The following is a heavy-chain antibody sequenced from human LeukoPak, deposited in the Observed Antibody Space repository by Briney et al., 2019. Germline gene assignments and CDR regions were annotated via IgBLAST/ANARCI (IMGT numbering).Heavy chain of an antibody. J-gene: IGHJ4*02. CDR2: IWSDGSEK. D-gene: IGHD5-24*01. Sequence: PGGSLRLSRVASGFTFRSYGMHWVRQAPGRGLEWVAVIWSDGSEKYYADSVKGRFTISRDNSNSTLFLQMHSLRGEDTAVYYCARWLQDYWGQGTLVTVSS. V-gene: IGHV3-33*01. CDR1: GFTFRSYG. CDR3: ARWLQDY.